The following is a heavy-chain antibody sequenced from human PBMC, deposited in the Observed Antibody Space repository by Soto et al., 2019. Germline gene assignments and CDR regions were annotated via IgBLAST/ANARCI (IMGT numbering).Heavy chain of an antibody. Sequence: PSETLSLTCTVSGGSISSSIYYWGWIRQPPGKGLEWIGSIYYSGSTYYNPSLKSRVTISVDTSKNQFSLKLGSVTAADTAVYYCARLQHDYSNYQPEFPFDYWGQGTLVTVSS. CDR2: IYYSGST. CDR3: ARLQHDYSNYQPEFPFDY. J-gene: IGHJ4*02. CDR1: GGSISSSIYY. D-gene: IGHD4-4*01. V-gene: IGHV4-39*01.